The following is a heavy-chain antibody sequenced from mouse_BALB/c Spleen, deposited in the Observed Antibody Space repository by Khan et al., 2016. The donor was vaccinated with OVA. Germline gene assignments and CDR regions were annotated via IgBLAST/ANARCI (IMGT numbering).Heavy chain of an antibody. Sequence: QVQLKQSGPGLVAPSQSLSITCTVSGFSLTSYGVSWVRQTPGKGLEWLGVIWGDGNTNFHSALRSRLSISKDNSKSQVFLKLNSLQTDDTATYYWDKDRGYYAVDYGGQGTSVTVAS. V-gene: IGHV2-3*01. CDR2: IWGDGNT. CDR1: GFSLTSYG. CDR3: DKDRGYYAVDY. J-gene: IGHJ4*01.